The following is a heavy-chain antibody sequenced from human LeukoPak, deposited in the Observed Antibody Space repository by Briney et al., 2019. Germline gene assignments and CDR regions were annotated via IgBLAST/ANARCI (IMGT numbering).Heavy chain of an antibody. D-gene: IGHD2-15*01. Sequence: KPSETLSFTCAVSGTSIGPYYWSWIRQPPGKGLEWIGYIYYSGSTNYNPSVKSRVTISIDTSENQVSLILRSVTAADTAVYYCAREVGGSDSDNWFDPWGQGTLATVSS. CDR2: IYYSGST. CDR1: GTSIGPYY. V-gene: IGHV4-59*01. CDR3: AREVGGSDSDNWFDP. J-gene: IGHJ5*02.